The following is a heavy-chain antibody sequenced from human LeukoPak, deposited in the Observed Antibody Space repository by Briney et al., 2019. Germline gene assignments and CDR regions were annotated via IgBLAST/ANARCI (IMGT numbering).Heavy chain of an antibody. Sequence: ASVKVSCKASGYTFTSNYIHWVRQAPGQGLEWMGIINPRDGYTSYAQKFQGRVTMTRDTSTSTVHMAVNSLRSEDTAVYYCARPSPYGPFDYWGQGTLVTVSS. D-gene: IGHD3-10*01. CDR2: INPRDGYT. V-gene: IGHV1-46*01. CDR1: GYTFTSNY. J-gene: IGHJ4*02. CDR3: ARPSPYGPFDY.